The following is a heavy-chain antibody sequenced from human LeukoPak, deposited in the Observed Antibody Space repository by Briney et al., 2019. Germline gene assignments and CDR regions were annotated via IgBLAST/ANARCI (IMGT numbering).Heavy chain of an antibody. J-gene: IGHJ6*02. V-gene: IGHV3-72*01. CDR2: SANKGNSYTT. Sequence: GGSLRLSCVASGFTFSDHYMNWVRQAPGKGRECVGLSANKGNSYTTEYAASVKGRFTISRDESNNAVYLQMNSLKTEDTAVYYCGRAGYAHGLDVWGQGTTVTVSS. D-gene: IGHD5-12*01. CDR1: GFTFSDHY. CDR3: GRAGYAHGLDV.